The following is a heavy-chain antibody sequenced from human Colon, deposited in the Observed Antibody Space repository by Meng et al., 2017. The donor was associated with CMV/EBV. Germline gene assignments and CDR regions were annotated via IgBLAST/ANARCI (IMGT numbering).Heavy chain of an antibody. CDR1: GFTFSSHA. CDR2: IGSSGTIE. Sequence: GESLKISCVASGFTFSSHAMSWVRQAPGRGLEWVSVIGSSGTIERYADSVRGRFAISRDNSTNTLYLQMNSLRAEDTALYYCAKNGAWFRLDSWGQGTPVTVSS. J-gene: IGHJ4*02. D-gene: IGHD2-8*01. V-gene: IGHV3-23*05. CDR3: AKNGAWFRLDS.